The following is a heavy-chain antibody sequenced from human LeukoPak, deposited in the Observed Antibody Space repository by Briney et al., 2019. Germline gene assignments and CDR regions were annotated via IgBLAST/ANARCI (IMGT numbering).Heavy chain of an antibody. D-gene: IGHD6-19*01. CDR2: INPSGGAT. Sequence: GASVKVSCKASGYTFTRNYMHWVRQAPGQGLEWMGVINPSGGATNYAQKFQGRVTMTRDTSTSTVYMELSSLRSEDTAVYYCARWGRGHSIGWYVGTSDYWGQGTLVTISS. J-gene: IGHJ4*02. CDR3: ARWGRGHSIGWYVGTSDY. V-gene: IGHV1-46*01. CDR1: GYTFTRNY.